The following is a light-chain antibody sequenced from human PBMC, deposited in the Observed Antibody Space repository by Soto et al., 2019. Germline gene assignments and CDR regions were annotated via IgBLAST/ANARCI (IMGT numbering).Light chain of an antibody. CDR2: EVS. Sequence: QSVLTQSPSASGSPGQSVTISCTGTSSDVGGHNYVSWYQHHPGKAPKLIIYEVSKRPSGVPDRFSGSKSGNTASLTVSGLQAEAEAVYYCSSTAGNNNLVFGGGTKLTVL. J-gene: IGLJ3*02. CDR1: SSDVGGHNY. V-gene: IGLV2-8*01. CDR3: SSTAGNNNLV.